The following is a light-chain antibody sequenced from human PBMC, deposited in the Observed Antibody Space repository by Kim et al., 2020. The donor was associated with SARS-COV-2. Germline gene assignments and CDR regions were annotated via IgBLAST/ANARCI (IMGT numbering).Light chain of an antibody. CDR2: GTT. Sequence: GQRVTISCTGNNTNIGTGYDIHWYQQLPGTAPKLLIYGTTNRPSGVPDRFSGSKSGTSASLAITGLQAEDEADYYCQSYDSSLSVVFGGGTQLTVL. V-gene: IGLV1-40*01. J-gene: IGLJ2*01. CDR3: QSYDSSLSVV. CDR1: NTNIGTGYD.